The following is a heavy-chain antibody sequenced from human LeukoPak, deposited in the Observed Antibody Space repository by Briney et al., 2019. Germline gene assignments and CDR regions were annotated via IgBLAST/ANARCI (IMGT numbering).Heavy chain of an antibody. Sequence: SETLSLTCAVCSGSFSGYYWSWIRQPPAKGLEWIGEINHSGSTNYNPSLKSRVTISVDTSKNQFSLKLSSVTAADTAVYYCARHNYYDSSGYLWGQGTLVTVSS. CDR2: INHSGST. CDR3: ARHNYYDSSGYL. D-gene: IGHD3-22*01. V-gene: IGHV4-34*01. J-gene: IGHJ4*02. CDR1: SGSFSGYY.